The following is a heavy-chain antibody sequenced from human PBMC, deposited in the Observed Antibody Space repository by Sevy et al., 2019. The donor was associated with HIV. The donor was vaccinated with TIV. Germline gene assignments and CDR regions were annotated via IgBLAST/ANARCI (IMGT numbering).Heavy chain of an antibody. CDR3: AREPYFFDKSGYYWDY. Sequence: SETLSLTCAVSGVSVSSDTYYWSWIRQPPGKGLEWIGYVYHTGSTNYSPSFKSRVTISVDRSKNQFSLRLLSVAAADTAVYYCAREPYFFDKSGYYWDYWGQGALVTVSS. D-gene: IGHD3-22*01. CDR2: VYHTGST. CDR1: GVSVSSDTYY. J-gene: IGHJ4*02. V-gene: IGHV4-61*01.